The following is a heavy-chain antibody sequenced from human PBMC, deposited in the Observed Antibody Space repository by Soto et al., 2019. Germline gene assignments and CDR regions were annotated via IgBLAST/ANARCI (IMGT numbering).Heavy chain of an antibody. CDR3: ARYCSSTSCYMVRDYYYYGMDV. J-gene: IGHJ6*02. Sequence: SVKVSCKASGGTVSSYAISWVRQAPGQGLEWMGGIIPIFGTANYAQKFQGRVTITADESTSTAYMELSSLRSEDTAVYYCARYCSSTSCYMVRDYYYYGMDVWGQGTTVTVSS. V-gene: IGHV1-69*13. D-gene: IGHD2-2*02. CDR1: GGTVSSYA. CDR2: IIPIFGTA.